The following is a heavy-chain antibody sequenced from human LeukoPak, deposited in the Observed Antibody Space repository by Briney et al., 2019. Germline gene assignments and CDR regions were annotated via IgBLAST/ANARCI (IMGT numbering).Heavy chain of an antibody. CDR3: AKTIVIPIALGVFDY. CDR1: GFTLSSSA. Sequence: GGSLRPSCAASGFTLSSSAISCVSQAPGEGLEWVSTISDNGASTYYADSVKGRFKISRDNSKNTLYLQMNSLRAEDTAIYYCAKTIVIPIALGVFDYWGQGTLVTVSS. D-gene: IGHD3-16*02. CDR2: ISDNGAST. V-gene: IGHV3-23*01. J-gene: IGHJ4*02.